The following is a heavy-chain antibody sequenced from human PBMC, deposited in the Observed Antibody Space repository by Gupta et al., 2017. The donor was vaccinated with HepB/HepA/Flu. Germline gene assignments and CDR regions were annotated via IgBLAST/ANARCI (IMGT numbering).Heavy chain of an antibody. D-gene: IGHD4-17*01. CDR3: ARRWDYGNAFDI. CDR1: GGTFTYA. Sequence: QVQLVQSGAEVNKPGSSVKVSCKASGGTFTYALSWVRQAPGQGLEWMGDIIPIFGPANYAQNFQGRLTITADKSTSTAYMDLSSLRSEDTALYYCARRWDYGNAFDIWGQGTMVTVSS. CDR2: IIPIFGPA. V-gene: IGHV1-69*06. J-gene: IGHJ3*02.